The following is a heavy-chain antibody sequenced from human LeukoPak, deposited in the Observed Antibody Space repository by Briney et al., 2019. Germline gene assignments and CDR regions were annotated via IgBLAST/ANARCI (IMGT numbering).Heavy chain of an antibody. V-gene: IGHV4-34*01. CDR2: INHSGST. CDR1: GGSFSGYY. D-gene: IGHD2-21*01. Sequence: PSETLSLTCAVYGGSFSGYYWSWIRQPPGKGLEWIGEINHSGSTNYNPSLKSRVTISVDTSKNQFSLKLSSVTAADAAVYYCASAVYSGGAPYFDYWGQGTLVTVSS. CDR3: ASAVYSGGAPYFDY. J-gene: IGHJ4*02.